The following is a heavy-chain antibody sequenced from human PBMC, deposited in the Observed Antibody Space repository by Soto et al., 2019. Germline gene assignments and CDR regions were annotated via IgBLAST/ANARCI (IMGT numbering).Heavy chain of an antibody. Sequence: ASVKVSCKVSGYTLTELSMYWVRQAPGKGLEWMGGFDPEDGETIYAQKFQGRVTMTEDTSTDTAYMELSSLRSEDTAVYYCATDTDGYYDFCYWGQGTLVTVSS. D-gene: IGHD3-3*01. CDR3: ATDTDGYYDFCY. CDR2: FDPEDGET. J-gene: IGHJ4*02. V-gene: IGHV1-24*01. CDR1: GYTLTELS.